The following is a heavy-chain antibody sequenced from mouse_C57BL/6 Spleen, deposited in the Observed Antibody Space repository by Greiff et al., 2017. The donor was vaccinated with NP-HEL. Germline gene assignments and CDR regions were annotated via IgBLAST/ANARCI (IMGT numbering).Heavy chain of an antibody. CDR1: GYTFTGYW. CDR3: ARSGNLYGNSYYAMDY. J-gene: IGHJ4*01. D-gene: IGHD2-1*01. Sequence: VQLQQSGAELMKPGASVKLSCKATGYTFTGYWIEWVKQRPGHGLEWIGEILPGSGSTNYNEKFKGKATFTADTSSNTAYMQLSSLTTEDSAIYYCARSGNLYGNSYYAMDYWGQGTSVTVSS. CDR2: ILPGSGST. V-gene: IGHV1-9*01.